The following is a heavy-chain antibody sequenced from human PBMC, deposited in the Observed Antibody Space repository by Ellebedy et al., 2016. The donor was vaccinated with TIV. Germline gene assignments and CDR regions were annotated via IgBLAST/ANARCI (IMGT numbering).Heavy chain of an antibody. V-gene: IGHV3-21*01. CDR1: GFTFSTYR. D-gene: IGHD3-10*01. CDR3: ARDYYGSGSYSSD. Sequence: GESLKISCAASGFTFSTYRMTWVRQAPGKGLAWVSSICGSRSYIYYADSVKGRFTISRDNAMNSLYLRMNSLRAEDTAVYYCARDYYGSGSYSSDWGQGTLVTVSS. CDR2: ICGSRSYI. J-gene: IGHJ4*02.